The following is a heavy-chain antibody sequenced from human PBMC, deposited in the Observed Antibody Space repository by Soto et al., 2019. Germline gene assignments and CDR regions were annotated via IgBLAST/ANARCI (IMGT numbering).Heavy chain of an antibody. CDR3: PKNMAHGDYDDY. CDR2: ISTYNGDT. CDR1: GYTFTKYS. D-gene: IGHD4-17*01. V-gene: IGHV1-18*01. Sequence: QVQLKQSGDEVKTRGASEKVSYKASGYTFTKYSISWLRQAPGQGLEWMGWISTYNGDTKYAQEFQGRVTMTRDTSTTTAYMEIRSLTSDDTAVYYCPKNMAHGDYDDYCGQGTLVTVSS. J-gene: IGHJ4*02.